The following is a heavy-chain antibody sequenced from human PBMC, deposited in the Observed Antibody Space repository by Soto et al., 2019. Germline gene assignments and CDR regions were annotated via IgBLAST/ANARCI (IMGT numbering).Heavy chain of an antibody. CDR3: AKEGRLRSRAGDYFNP. Sequence: EVALLDSGGPLVQPGGTLRLSCEGSGFSFPDYDMNWVRQTPGKGLEWVAAVGRFGNTYYRASVRGRFTISRDDSRTTGYLQMTRLRVEDMAVYFCAKEGRLRSRAGDYFNPWAQGCLVT. V-gene: IGHV3-23*01. D-gene: IGHD3-10*01. CDR2: VGRFGNT. CDR1: GFSFPDYD. J-gene: IGHJ5*02.